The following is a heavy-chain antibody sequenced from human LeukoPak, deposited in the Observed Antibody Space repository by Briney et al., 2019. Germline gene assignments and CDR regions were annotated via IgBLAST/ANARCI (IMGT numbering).Heavy chain of an antibody. Sequence: PGGSLRLSCAASGFTFSSYGMHWVRQAPGKGLEWVAVISYDGSNKYYADSVKGRFTISRDNSKNTLYLQMNSLRVEDTAVYYCAKSWGYTRPYYNYMDVWGKGTTVTVSS. V-gene: IGHV3-30*18. D-gene: IGHD3-16*02. CDR2: ISYDGSNK. J-gene: IGHJ6*03. CDR3: AKSWGYTRPYYNYMDV. CDR1: GFTFSSYG.